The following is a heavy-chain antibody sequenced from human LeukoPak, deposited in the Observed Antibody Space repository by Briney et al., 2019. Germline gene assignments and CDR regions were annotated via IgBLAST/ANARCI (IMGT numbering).Heavy chain of an antibody. V-gene: IGHV1-69*13. CDR3: ARDDDSSSWYYYFDY. CDR1: GGTFSRHA. Sequence: ASVKVSCKASGGTFSRHAISWVRQAPGQGLEWMGGIIPIFGTANYAQKFQGRVTITADESTSTAYMELSSLRSEDTAVYYCARDDDSSSWYYYFDYWGQGTLVTVSS. D-gene: IGHD6-13*01. CDR2: IIPIFGTA. J-gene: IGHJ4*02.